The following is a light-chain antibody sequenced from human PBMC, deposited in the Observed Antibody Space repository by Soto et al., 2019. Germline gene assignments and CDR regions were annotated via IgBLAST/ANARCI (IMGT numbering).Light chain of an antibody. CDR3: NSYAASGNLWV. Sequence: QSVLTQPASVSGSPGQSITISCTGTSSDVGAYDYVSWYQQHPGKAPKLMIYEVTQRPSGVPNRFSGSKSGNTASLTVSGLQAEDEADYYCNSYAASGNLWVFGGGTKLTVL. J-gene: IGLJ3*02. V-gene: IGLV2-14*01. CDR2: EVT. CDR1: SSDVGAYDY.